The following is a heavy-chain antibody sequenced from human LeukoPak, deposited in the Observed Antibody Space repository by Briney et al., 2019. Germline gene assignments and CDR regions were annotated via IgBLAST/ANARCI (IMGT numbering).Heavy chain of an antibody. CDR2: ISGSGGST. J-gene: IGHJ4*02. D-gene: IGHD3-9*01. V-gene: IGHV3-23*01. Sequence: GGSLRLSCAASGFTFSSYAMSWVRQAPGKGLERVSAISGSGGSTYYADSVKGRFTISRDNSKNTLYLQMNSLRAEDTAVYYCAKDLGRGDILTGYYSDYWGQGTLVTVSS. CDR1: GFTFSSYA. CDR3: AKDLGRGDILTGYYSDY.